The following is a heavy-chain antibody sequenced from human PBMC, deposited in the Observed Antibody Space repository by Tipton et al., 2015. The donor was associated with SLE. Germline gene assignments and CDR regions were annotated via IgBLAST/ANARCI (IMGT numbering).Heavy chain of an antibody. J-gene: IGHJ5*02. Sequence: TLSLTCTVSGGSISSTSYYWGWIRQPPGKGLEWIGSMYYSGSTYYNPSLKSRVTISLDTSKNQFSLKLTSVTAADTAVYYCARGRPGYYPINWFDPWGQGTLVTVSS. CDR1: GGSISSTSYY. V-gene: IGHV4-39*07. D-gene: IGHD3-22*01. CDR3: ARGRPGYYPINWFDP. CDR2: MYYSGST.